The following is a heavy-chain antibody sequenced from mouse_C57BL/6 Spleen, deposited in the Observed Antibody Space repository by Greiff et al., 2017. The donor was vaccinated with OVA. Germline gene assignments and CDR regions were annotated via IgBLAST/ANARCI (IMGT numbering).Heavy chain of an antibody. CDR1: GYAFSSSW. D-gene: IGHD2-3*01. CDR3: ARGYDYWYFDV. Sequence: QVQLQQSGPELVKPGASVKISCKASGYAFSSSWMNWVKQRPGKGLEWIGRIYPGDGDTNYNGKFKGKATLTADKSSSTAYMQLSSLTSEDSAVYFCARGYDYWYFDVWGKGTTVTVSS. V-gene: IGHV1-82*01. J-gene: IGHJ1*03. CDR2: IYPGDGDT.